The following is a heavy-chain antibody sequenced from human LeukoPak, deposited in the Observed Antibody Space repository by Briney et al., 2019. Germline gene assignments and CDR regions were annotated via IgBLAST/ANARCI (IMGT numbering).Heavy chain of an antibody. CDR3: ARHRDGGNSGANDD. J-gene: IGHJ4*02. Sequence: GASVKVSCKASGYTFTSYGISWVRQAPGQGLEWMGWISPYNGNTNSAQKLQGRVTMTTDTSTSTAYMELRSLRSDDTAMYYCARHRDGGNSGANDDWGQGTPVTVSS. CDR1: GYTFTSYG. V-gene: IGHV1-18*01. CDR2: ISPYNGNT. D-gene: IGHD4-23*01.